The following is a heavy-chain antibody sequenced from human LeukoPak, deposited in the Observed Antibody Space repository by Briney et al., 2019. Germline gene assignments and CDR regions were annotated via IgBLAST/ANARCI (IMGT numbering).Heavy chain of an antibody. J-gene: IGHJ6*03. Sequence: KASETRSLTCTVSGGSISSYYLSWIRQPPGKGLEWIGYIYYSGSTNYNPSLKSRVTISVDTSKNQFSLKLSSVTAADTAVYYYARTPPYYYYYMDVWGKGTTVTVSS. CDR2: IYYSGST. D-gene: IGHD2-15*01. CDR1: GGSISSYY. V-gene: IGHV4-59*01. CDR3: ARTPPYYYYYMDV.